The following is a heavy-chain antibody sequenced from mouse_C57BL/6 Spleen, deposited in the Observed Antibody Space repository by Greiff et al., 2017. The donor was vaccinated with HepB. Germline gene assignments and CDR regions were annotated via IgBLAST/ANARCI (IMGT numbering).Heavy chain of an antibody. CDR2: ISDGGSYT. CDR1: GFTFSSYA. D-gene: IGHD2-3*01. V-gene: IGHV5-4*03. CDR3: ARGDGYIAWYAY. J-gene: IGHJ3*01. Sequence: EVKVVESGGGLVKPGGSLKLSCAASGFTFSSYAMSWVRQTPEKRLEWVATISDGGSYTYYPDNVKSRFTISRDNAKNNLYLQMSHLKSEDTAMYYCARGDGYIAWYAYWGQGTMVTVSA.